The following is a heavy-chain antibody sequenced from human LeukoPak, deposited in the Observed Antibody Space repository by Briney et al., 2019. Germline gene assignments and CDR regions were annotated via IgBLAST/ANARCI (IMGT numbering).Heavy chain of an antibody. V-gene: IGHV4-34*01. Sequence: SETLSLTCAVYGGSFSGYYWSWIRQPPGKGLEWIGEINHSGSTNYNPSLKGRVTISVDTSKNQFSLKLSSVTAADTAVYYCARGRAVVPAASRGYFDYWGQGTLVTVSS. CDR2: INHSGST. J-gene: IGHJ4*02. CDR3: ARGRAVVPAASRGYFDY. CDR1: GGSFSGYY. D-gene: IGHD2-2*01.